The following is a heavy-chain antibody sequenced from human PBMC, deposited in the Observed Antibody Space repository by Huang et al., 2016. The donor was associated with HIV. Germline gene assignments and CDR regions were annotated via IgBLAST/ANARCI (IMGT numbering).Heavy chain of an antibody. CDR1: GGTFCSDA. Sequence: QVQLVQSAAEVKKPGSSVKVSCEASGGTFCSDASSWVRQAPGQGLEWMGWIIPIFGTTNYPQTFQGRVTITADESSSTAYMELRSLRSEDTAVYYCARASGRIQLPGGYFDLWGRGTLVTVSS. D-gene: IGHD1-1*01. CDR2: IIPIFGTT. CDR3: ARASGRIQLPGGYFDL. J-gene: IGHJ2*01. V-gene: IGHV1-69*01.